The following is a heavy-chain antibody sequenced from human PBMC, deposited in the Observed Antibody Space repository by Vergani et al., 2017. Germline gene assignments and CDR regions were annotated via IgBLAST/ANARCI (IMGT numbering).Heavy chain of an antibody. CDR3: ARVGSTTTVVTPGGNYYYYGMDV. J-gene: IGHJ6*02. D-gene: IGHD4-23*01. Sequence: QLQLQESGPGLVKPSETLSLTCTVSGGSFNTYYWSWIRQSPGNGLEWIGYIYYSGCTNYNPSLKSRVTISVDTSKNQLSLKLSSVTAADTAVYYGARVGSTTTVVTPGGNYYYYGMDVWGQGTTVTVSS. CDR1: GGSFNTYY. V-gene: IGHV4-59*13. CDR2: IYYSGCT.